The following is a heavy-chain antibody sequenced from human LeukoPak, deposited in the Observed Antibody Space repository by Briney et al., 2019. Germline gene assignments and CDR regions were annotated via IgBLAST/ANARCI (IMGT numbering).Heavy chain of an antibody. CDR3: AIGVLEWYSGDYYYYYMDV. V-gene: IGHV7-4-1*02. CDR1: GYTFTSYA. J-gene: IGHJ6*03. CDR2: INTNTGNP. Sequence: ASVKVSCKASGYTFTSYAMNWVRQAPGQGLEWMGWINTNTGNPTYAQGFTGRFVFSLDTSVSTAYLQISSLKAEDTAVYYCAIGVLEWYSGDYYYYYMDVWGKGTTVTVSS. D-gene: IGHD3-3*01.